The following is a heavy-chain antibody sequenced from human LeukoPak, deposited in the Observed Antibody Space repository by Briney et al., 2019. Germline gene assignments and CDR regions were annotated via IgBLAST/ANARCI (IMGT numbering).Heavy chain of an antibody. V-gene: IGHV4-34*01. CDR1: GGSFRGYY. CDR3: ASLKPARPDY. CDR2: INHSGST. D-gene: IGHD6-6*01. J-gene: IGHJ4*02. Sequence: SETLSLTCAVYGGSFRGYYWSWIRQPPGKGLEWIGEINHSGSTNYNPSLKSRVTISVDTSKNQFSLKLSSVTAADTAVYYCASLKPARPDYWGQGTLVTVSS.